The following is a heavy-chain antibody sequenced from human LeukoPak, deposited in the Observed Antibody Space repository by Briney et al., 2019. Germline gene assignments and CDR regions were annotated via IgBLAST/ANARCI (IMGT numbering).Heavy chain of an antibody. CDR2: ISYDGSNK. CDR1: GFTFSSYG. Sequence: GGSLRLSCAASGFTFSSYGMHWVRQAPGKGLEWVAVISYDGSNKYYADSVKGRFTISRDNSKNTLYLQMNSLRAEDTAVYYCAKEGTPQVSTWYDLWGQGTQVIVSS. CDR3: AKEGTPQVSTWYDL. V-gene: IGHV3-30*18. D-gene: IGHD3-10*01. J-gene: IGHJ5*02.